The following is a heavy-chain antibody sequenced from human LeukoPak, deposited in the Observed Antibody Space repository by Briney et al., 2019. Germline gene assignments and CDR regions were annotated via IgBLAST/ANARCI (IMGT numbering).Heavy chain of an antibody. J-gene: IGHJ4*02. CDR3: VRGRDTLDY. Sequence: QAGGSLRLSCVASGFTFSTYWMSWVRQAPGKGLEWVANKKEDGSEEYYVDSVKGRFTVSRDNAKNSLYLQMNSLRAEDTAVYYCVRGRDTLDYWGQGTLVTVS. CDR1: GFTFSTYW. V-gene: IGHV3-7*01. CDR2: KKEDGSEE.